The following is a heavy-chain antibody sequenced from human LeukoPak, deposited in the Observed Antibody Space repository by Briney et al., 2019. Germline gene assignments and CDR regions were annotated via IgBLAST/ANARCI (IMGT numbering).Heavy chain of an antibody. CDR3: ARDPTAAPLTFDY. CDR2: ISSSSGTI. D-gene: IGHD2-2*01. J-gene: IGHJ4*02. CDR1: GFTFSTYS. V-gene: IGHV3-48*02. Sequence: GGSLRLSCAASGFTFSTYSMKWVRQAPGKGLEWVSYISSSSGTIYYADSVKGRFTISRDNAKNSLYLQMNSLRDEDTAVYYCARDPTAAPLTFDYWGQGTLVTVSS.